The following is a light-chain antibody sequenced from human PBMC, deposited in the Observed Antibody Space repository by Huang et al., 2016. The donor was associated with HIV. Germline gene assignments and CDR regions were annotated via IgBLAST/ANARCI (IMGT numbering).Light chain of an antibody. Sequence: DIVMTQSPDSLTVSLGERATIKCRSSQCVLFRSNSKTYLAWFQQKPRQAPRLLIYWAAARESGVPDRFSGSGSGTDFTLTISRLEAEDAAIYYCQQYYRIPQTFGQGTRVEIK. V-gene: IGKV4-1*01. CDR2: WAA. CDR1: QCVLFRSNSKTY. J-gene: IGKJ1*01. CDR3: QQYYRIPQT.